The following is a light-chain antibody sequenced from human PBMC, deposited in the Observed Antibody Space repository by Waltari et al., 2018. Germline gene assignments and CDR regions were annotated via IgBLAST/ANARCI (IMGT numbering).Light chain of an antibody. V-gene: IGKV3-20*01. CDR3: QHHVRLPAT. J-gene: IGKJ1*01. CDR2: GAY. Sequence: IVLTHSPGTLSLSPGERATLSCRASQSVNTYLAWYQQKPGQAPRLLIYGAYTRAAGIPDRFSGSGSGTDFSLTISRLEAEDFAVYYCQHHVRLPATFGQGTKVEIK. CDR1: QSVNTY.